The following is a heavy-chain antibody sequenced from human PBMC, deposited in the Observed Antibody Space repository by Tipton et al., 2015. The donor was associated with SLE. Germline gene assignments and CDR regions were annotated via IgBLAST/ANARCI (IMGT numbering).Heavy chain of an antibody. CDR1: GYSFSNYW. V-gene: IGHV5-51*03. CDR2: IYPTSPDA. Sequence: QLVQSGAEVKKPGESLKISCRGSGYSFSNYWIGWVRQMPGKGLEWMGLIYPTSPDAKYSPSLQGQVTFSVDKSIDTAYLQWSSLKASDTAMYYCTTGVGAKDYWGQGTLVTVSS. CDR3: TTGVGAKDY. D-gene: IGHD1-26*01. J-gene: IGHJ4*02.